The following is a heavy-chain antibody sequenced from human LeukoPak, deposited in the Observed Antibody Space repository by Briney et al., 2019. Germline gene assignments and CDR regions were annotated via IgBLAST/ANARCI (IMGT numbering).Heavy chain of an antibody. CDR1: GFTFSSYA. CDR2: IGSNGGST. V-gene: IGHV3-64D*06. CDR3: VKDQSSSSPVYYFDC. J-gene: IGHJ4*02. Sequence: GGSLRLSCSASGFTFSSYAMHWVRQAPGKGLEYVSAIGSNGGSTYYADSVKGRFTISRDNSKNTLYLQMSSLRAEDTAVYYRVKDQSSSSPVYYFDCWGQGTLVTVSS. D-gene: IGHD6-6*01.